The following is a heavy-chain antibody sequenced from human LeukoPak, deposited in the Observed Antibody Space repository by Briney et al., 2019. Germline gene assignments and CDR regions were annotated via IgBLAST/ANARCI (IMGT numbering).Heavy chain of an antibody. CDR2: INPNSGGT. CDR3: ALTLKDYYDSSGYYATDY. D-gene: IGHD3-22*01. Sequence: GASVTVSCKASGYTFTGYYMHWVRQAPGQGLEWMGWINPNSGGTNYAQKFQGRVTMTRDTSISTAYMELSRLRSDDTAVYYCALTLKDYYDSSGYYATDYWGQEPWSPSPQ. V-gene: IGHV1-2*02. J-gene: IGHJ4*01. CDR1: GYTFTGYY.